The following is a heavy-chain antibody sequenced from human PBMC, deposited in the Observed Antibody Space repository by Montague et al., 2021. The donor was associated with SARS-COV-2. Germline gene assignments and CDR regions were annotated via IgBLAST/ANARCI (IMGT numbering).Heavy chain of an antibody. CDR3: ARGYDYVWGSYRYLRWFDP. CDR1: GGSISSYY. V-gene: IGHV4-59*12. Sequence: SETLSLTCTVSGGSISSYYWSWIRQPPGKGLEWIGYIYYSGSTNYNLSLKSRVTISVDTSKNQFSLKLSSVTAADTAVYYCARGYDYVWGSYRYLRWFDPWGQGTLVTVSS. CDR2: IYYSGST. D-gene: IGHD3-16*02. J-gene: IGHJ5*02.